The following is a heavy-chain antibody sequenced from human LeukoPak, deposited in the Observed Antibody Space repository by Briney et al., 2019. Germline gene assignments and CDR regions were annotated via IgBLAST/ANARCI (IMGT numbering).Heavy chain of an antibody. CDR3: GRAYNWNDKFDY. D-gene: IGHD1-1*01. Sequence: ASVKVSCKASGYTFISYYIHWVRQAPGQGLEWMGIINPNGGSTTYAQKFQGRVTMTRDTSTSTVYMDLSSLTSEDTAVYYCGRAYNWNDKFDYWGQGTLVTVSS. J-gene: IGHJ4*02. CDR2: INPNGGST. CDR1: GYTFISYY. V-gene: IGHV1-46*01.